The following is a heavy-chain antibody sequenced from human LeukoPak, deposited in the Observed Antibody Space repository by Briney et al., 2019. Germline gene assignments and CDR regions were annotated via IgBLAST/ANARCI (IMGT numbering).Heavy chain of an antibody. CDR3: IRGGRDGFDI. V-gene: IGHV3-13*01. CDR2: LGTAGDR. CDR1: GFTFSSYD. J-gene: IGHJ3*02. D-gene: IGHD2-15*01. Sequence: GGSLRLSCAASGFTFSSYDMHWVRQATGKGLEWVSGLGTAGDRYYSGSVKGRFTISRENAKSSLYLQMNSLTVGDTALYYCIRGGRDGFDIWGQGTVVTVSS.